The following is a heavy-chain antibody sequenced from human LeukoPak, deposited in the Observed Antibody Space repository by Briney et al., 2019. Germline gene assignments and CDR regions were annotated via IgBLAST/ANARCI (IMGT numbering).Heavy chain of an antibody. D-gene: IGHD1-26*01. CDR2: ISADNGNT. V-gene: IGHV1-18*01. CDR1: GYTFTSYG. CDR3: ARDSEHDYFDY. Sequence: ASVKVSCKASGYTFTSYGISWVRQAPGQGLEWMGWISADNGNTKYAQKFQGRVTMTRDTSTSTVYMELSSLRSEDTAVYYCARDSEHDYFDYWGQGTLVTVSS. J-gene: IGHJ4*02.